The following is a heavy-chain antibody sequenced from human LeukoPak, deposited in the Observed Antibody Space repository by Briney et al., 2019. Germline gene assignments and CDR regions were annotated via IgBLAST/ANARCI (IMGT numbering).Heavy chain of an antibody. D-gene: IGHD2-8*02. V-gene: IGHV3-66*01. CDR2: IYSGGST. J-gene: IGHJ6*04. CDR3: ARSRYLVGDV. Sequence: GGSLRLSCAASGFTVSSNYMSWVRQAPGKGLEWVSVIYSGGSTYYADSVKGRFTISRDNSKNTLYLQKGSLRAEDMAVYYCARSRYLVGDVWGKGTTVTVSS. CDR1: GFTVSSNY.